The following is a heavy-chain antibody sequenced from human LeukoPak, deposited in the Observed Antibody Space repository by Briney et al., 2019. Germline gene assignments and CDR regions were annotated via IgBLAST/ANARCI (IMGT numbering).Heavy chain of an antibody. J-gene: IGHJ4*02. CDR1: GYSFTSYW. Sequence: GESLKISCKGYGYSFTSYWIGWVRQMPGKGLEWMGIIFPDDSDTRYSPSFQGQVAISADKSIRTVDLQWSSLRASDTAMYYCASFVAAVLYWGQETLVTVSS. V-gene: IGHV5-51*01. D-gene: IGHD6-13*01. CDR3: ASFVAAVLY. CDR2: IFPDDSDT.